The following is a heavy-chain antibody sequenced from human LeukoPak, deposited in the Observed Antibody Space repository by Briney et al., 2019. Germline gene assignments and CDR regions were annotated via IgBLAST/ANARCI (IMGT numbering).Heavy chain of an antibody. CDR1: GYTFTGYY. V-gene: IGHV1-2*06. Sequence: ASVKVSCKASGYTFTGYYKHWVRQAPGQGLEWMGRLNPNSDDTSYAQKFQGRVTMTRDTYISTAYMELSRLRSDDTAIYYCARQGMWGAFDFWGQGTMVTVSS. CDR3: ARQGMWGAFDF. J-gene: IGHJ3*01. D-gene: IGHD1-26*01. CDR2: LNPNSDDT.